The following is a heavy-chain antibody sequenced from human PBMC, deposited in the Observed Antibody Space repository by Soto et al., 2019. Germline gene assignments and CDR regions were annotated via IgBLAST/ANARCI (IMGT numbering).Heavy chain of an antibody. D-gene: IGHD5-18*01. V-gene: IGHV4-4*07. Sequence: ETLSLTCTVSGGSISNYYWTWIRQPAGQGLEWIGRIYSAGDTYYHPALESRVTMSVDTSKNQFSLKLSSVTAADTAVYYCARAREPEYSSAIFFDIWGQGALVTVSS. CDR3: ARAREPEYSSAIFFDI. CDR1: GGSISNYY. J-gene: IGHJ4*02. CDR2: IYSAGDT.